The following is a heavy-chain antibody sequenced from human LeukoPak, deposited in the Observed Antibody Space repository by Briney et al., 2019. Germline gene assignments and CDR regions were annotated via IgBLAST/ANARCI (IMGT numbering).Heavy chain of an antibody. D-gene: IGHD3-22*01. CDR2: IIPILGIA. J-gene: IGHJ4*02. CDR1: GGTFSSYA. Sequence: ASVKVPCKASGGTFSSYAISWVRQAPGQGLEWMGRIIPILGIANYAQKFQGRVTITADKSTSTAYMELSSLRSEDTAVYYCARNRGYYYDSSGYYYPSLYYFDYWGQGTLVTVSS. CDR3: ARNRGYYYDSSGYYYPSLYYFDY. V-gene: IGHV1-69*04.